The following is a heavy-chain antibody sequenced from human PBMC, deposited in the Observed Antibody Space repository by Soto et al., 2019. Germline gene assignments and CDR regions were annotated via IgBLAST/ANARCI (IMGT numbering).Heavy chain of an antibody. CDR3: AREAYYDILTGHGDAFDI. Sequence: PSETLSLTCTVSGGSISSGGYYWSWIRQHPGKGLEWIGYIYYSGSTYYNPSLKSRVTISVDTSKNQFSLKLSSVTAADTAVYYCAREAYYDILTGHGDAFDIWGQGTMVTVSS. CDR1: GGSISSGGYY. J-gene: IGHJ3*02. CDR2: IYYSGST. D-gene: IGHD3-9*01. V-gene: IGHV4-31*03.